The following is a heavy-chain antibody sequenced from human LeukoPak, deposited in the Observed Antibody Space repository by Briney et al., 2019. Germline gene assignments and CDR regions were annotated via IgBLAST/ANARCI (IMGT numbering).Heavy chain of an antibody. Sequence: QPGRSLRLSCAASGFTFSSYGMHWVRQAPGKGLEWVAVISYDGSNKYYADSVKGRFTISRDNSKSTLYLQMNSLRAEDTAVYYCAKGHDFWSGYFDYWGQGTLVTVSS. V-gene: IGHV3-30*18. D-gene: IGHD3-3*01. J-gene: IGHJ4*02. CDR1: GFTFSSYG. CDR2: ISYDGSNK. CDR3: AKGHDFWSGYFDY.